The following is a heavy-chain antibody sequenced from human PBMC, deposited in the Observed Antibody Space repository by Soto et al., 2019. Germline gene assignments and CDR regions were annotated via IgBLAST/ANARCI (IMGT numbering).Heavy chain of an antibody. CDR1: GYTFTSYA. D-gene: IGHD1-26*01. Sequence: ASVKVSCKASGYTFTSYAMHWVRQAPGQRLEWMGWINAGNGNTKYSQKFQGRVTITRDTSASTAYMELSSLRSEDTAVYYCARGGQKVGNWFDPWGQGTLVTVSS. J-gene: IGHJ5*02. V-gene: IGHV1-3*01. CDR3: ARGGQKVGNWFDP. CDR2: INAGNGNT.